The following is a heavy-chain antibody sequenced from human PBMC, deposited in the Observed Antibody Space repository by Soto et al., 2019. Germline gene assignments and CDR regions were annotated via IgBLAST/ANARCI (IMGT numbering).Heavy chain of an antibody. V-gene: IGHV6-1*01. CDR3: AKEGYTGRVDNGDSVFSYYYRDV. CDR1: GDSVSSNSAA. D-gene: IGHD4-17*01. J-gene: IGHJ6*03. CDR2: AYYRSQWYN. Sequence: SQTLSLTCAISGDSVSSNSAAWNWIRQSPSRGLEWLGRAYYRSQWYNDSAVSVRSRITVIPDTSKNQFSLQLNSVTPEDTAVNYFAKEGYTGRVDNGDSVFSYYYRDVGGKGTTATVSS.